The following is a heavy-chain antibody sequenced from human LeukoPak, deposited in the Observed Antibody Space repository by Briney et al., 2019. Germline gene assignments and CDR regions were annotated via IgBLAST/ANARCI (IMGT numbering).Heavy chain of an antibody. CDR2: ISASGGST. J-gene: IGHJ4*02. D-gene: IGHD5-18*01. CDR1: GFTYTNYA. V-gene: IGHV3-23*01. Sequence: GGSLRLSCTASGFTYTNYAMTWVRQAPGKGLEWVSVISASGGSTKHYADSVKGRFTISRDNSKNTLYLLVDSLRAEDTAVYYCAKGVFGYSYGSFDYWGQGTLVTVSS. CDR3: AKGVFGYSYGSFDY.